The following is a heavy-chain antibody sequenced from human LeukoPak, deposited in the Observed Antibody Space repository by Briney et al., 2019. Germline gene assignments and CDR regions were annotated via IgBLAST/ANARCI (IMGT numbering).Heavy chain of an antibody. CDR2: ITYGRDTI. V-gene: IGHV3-48*04. D-gene: IGHD3-10*01. CDR1: GFYFGGHA. Sequence: GSLSLSCVAFGFYFGGHAMHWLRQAPGKGLEWVAYITYGRDTIFYADSVKGRFTPSRDNAKNSLYLQMDSLRAEDTAVYYCARYHLGSYFRDPFDHWGQGTLVTVSS. J-gene: IGHJ4*02. CDR3: ARYHLGSYFRDPFDH.